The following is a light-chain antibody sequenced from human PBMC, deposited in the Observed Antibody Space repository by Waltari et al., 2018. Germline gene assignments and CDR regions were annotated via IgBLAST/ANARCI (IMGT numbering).Light chain of an antibody. CDR3: QAWDSSTEGV. Sequence: SYEVTQPPSVSVSPGQTASITCPGDKLGDKYACWYQQKPGQSPVLVIYQDSKRPSGIPERFSGSNSGNTATLTISGTQAMDEADYYCQAWDSSTEGVFGGGTKLTVL. CDR1: KLGDKY. J-gene: IGLJ2*01. CDR2: QDS. V-gene: IGLV3-1*01.